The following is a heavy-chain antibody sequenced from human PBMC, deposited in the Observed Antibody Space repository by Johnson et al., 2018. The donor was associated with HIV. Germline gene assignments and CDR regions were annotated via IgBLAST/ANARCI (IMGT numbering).Heavy chain of an antibody. CDR3: ARVRGGTGHGAFDI. Sequence: QVQLVESGGGLVQPGRSLRLSCAASGFTFSSYAMHWVRQAPGKGLEWVAVISYDGINKYYADSVKGRFTISRDNSKNTLYLQMNSLRAEDTAVYYCARVRGGTGHGAFDIWGQGTMVTVSS. V-gene: IGHV3-30*04. J-gene: IGHJ3*02. CDR2: ISYDGINK. CDR1: GFTFSSYA.